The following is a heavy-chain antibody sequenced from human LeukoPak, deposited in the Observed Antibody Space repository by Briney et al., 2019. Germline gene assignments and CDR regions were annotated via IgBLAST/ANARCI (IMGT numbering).Heavy chain of an antibody. CDR1: GFTFGKYW. J-gene: IGHJ4*02. V-gene: IGHV3-49*03. CDR3: ARGGGGDPFDY. Sequence: GGSLRLSCVASGFTFGKYWMSWFRQAPGKGLEWVSFVRSNTYGGTTEYAASVKGRFTISRDDSKSIAYLQMNSLKTEDTAVYYCARGGGGDPFDYWGQGTLVTVSS. D-gene: IGHD2-21*02. CDR2: VRSNTYGGTT.